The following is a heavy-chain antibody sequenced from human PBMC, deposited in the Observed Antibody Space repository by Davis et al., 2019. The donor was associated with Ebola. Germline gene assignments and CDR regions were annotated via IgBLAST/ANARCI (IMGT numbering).Heavy chain of an antibody. V-gene: IGHV3-23*01. J-gene: IGHJ4*02. Sequence: GESLKISCAASKFTFSSYAMNWVRQAPGKGLEWVSAISGGIGSTYYADSVKGRFTISRDNSNNTLYLQMNSLRAEDTAVYYCAKADLVGANGFDYWGQGTLVTVSS. D-gene: IGHD1-26*01. CDR2: ISGGIGST. CDR3: AKADLVGANGFDY. CDR1: KFTFSSYA.